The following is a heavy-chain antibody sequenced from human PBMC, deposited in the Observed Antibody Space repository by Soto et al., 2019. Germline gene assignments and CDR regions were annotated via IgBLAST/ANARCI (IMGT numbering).Heavy chain of an antibody. J-gene: IGHJ4*02. CDR1: GLSSSTYA. Sequence: GSLRLSCAAAGLSSSTYAISWVRQAPGKGLEWVSGISGSGGSTYYADSVKGRFTISRDNSKNMLYLQMNSLRAEDTAVYYWAKRLTTVTTVFDYWGQGTLVTVSS. CDR2: ISGSGGST. CDR3: AKRLTTVTTVFDY. V-gene: IGHV3-23*01. D-gene: IGHD4-17*01.